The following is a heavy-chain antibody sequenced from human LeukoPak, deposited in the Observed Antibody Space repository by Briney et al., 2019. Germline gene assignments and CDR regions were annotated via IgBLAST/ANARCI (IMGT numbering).Heavy chain of an antibody. Sequence: PGGSLRLSCAASGFTFSSYSMNWVRQAPGKGLEWVSSISSSSSYIYYADSVKGRFTISRDNSKNTLYLQMNSLRAEDTAVYYCAKEYPVVRQLVPPIPYYYYGMDVWGQGTTVTVSS. J-gene: IGHJ6*02. CDR3: AKEYPVVRQLVPPIPYYYYGMDV. V-gene: IGHV3-21*04. CDR2: ISSSSSYI. D-gene: IGHD6-6*01. CDR1: GFTFSSYS.